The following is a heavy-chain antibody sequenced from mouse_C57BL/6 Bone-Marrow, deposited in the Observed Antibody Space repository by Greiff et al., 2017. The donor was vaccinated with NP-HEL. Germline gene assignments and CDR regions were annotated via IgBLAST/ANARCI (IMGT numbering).Heavy chain of an antibody. Sequence: LVESGAELARPGASVKLSCKASGYTFTSYGISWVKQRTGQGLEWIGEIYPRSGNTYYNEKFKGKATLTADKSSSTAYMELRSLTSEDSAVYFCARLVGYYGFAYWGQGTLVTVSA. CDR1: GYTFTSYG. V-gene: IGHV1-81*01. CDR3: ARLVGYYGFAY. D-gene: IGHD2-3*01. CDR2: IYPRSGNT. J-gene: IGHJ3*01.